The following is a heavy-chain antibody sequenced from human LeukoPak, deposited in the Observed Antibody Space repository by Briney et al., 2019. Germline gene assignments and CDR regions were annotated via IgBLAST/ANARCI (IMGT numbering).Heavy chain of an antibody. V-gene: IGHV4-61*02. CDR3: ARDRYYYDSSGYLNLDY. CDR1: GGSITSGSYY. J-gene: IGHJ4*02. D-gene: IGHD3-22*01. Sequence: SQTLSLTCSVSGGSITSGSYYWTWIRQPAGKGLEWLARIYTRGSTNYNPSLKSRLTISIDTSKNQFSLKLSSVTAADTAVYYCARDRYYYDSSGYLNLDYWGQGTLVTVSS. CDR2: IYTRGST.